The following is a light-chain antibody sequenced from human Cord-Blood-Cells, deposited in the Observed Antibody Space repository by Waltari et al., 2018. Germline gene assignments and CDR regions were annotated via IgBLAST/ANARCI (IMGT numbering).Light chain of an antibody. CDR3: QQRSNWPRT. J-gene: IGKJ2*01. CDR2: DAS. V-gene: IGKV3-11*01. Sequence: EIVLTQSPATLSLSPGERATLTCRTSQSVSSYLAWYQQKPGQAPRLLIYDASNRATGIPARFSSSGSGTDFTLTISSLGREDFAVYYGQQRSNWPRTFGQGTKLEIK. CDR1: QSVSSY.